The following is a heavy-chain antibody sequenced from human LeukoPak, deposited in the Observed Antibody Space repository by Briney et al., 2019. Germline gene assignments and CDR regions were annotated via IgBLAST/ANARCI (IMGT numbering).Heavy chain of an antibody. CDR2: VNSDGSST. Sequence: PGGSLRLSCAASGFTFSNYGMHWVRQAPGKGLVWVSRVNSDGSSTSYADSVKGRFAISRDNAKNTLYLQMNSLRAEDTAVYYCARGENYDSSGYGKLDYWGQGTLVTVSS. CDR3: ARGENYDSSGYGKLDY. CDR1: GFTFSNYG. D-gene: IGHD3-22*01. V-gene: IGHV3-74*01. J-gene: IGHJ4*02.